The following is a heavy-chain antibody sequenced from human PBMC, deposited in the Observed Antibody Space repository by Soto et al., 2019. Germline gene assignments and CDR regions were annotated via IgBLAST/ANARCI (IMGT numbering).Heavy chain of an antibody. Sequence: GGSLRLSCAASGITFSSYAMSWVRQAPGKGLEWVSAITGSGGSTYYADSVKGRFTISRDNSKNTLYLQMNSLRAEDTAVYYCAKSFGAYYYSGMDVWGQGTTVPVSS. CDR1: GITFSSYA. J-gene: IGHJ6*02. V-gene: IGHV3-23*01. CDR2: ITGSGGST. CDR3: AKSFGAYYYSGMDV. D-gene: IGHD3-10*01.